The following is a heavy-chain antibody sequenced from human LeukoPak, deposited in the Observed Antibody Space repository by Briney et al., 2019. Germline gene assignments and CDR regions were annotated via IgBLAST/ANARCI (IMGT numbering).Heavy chain of an antibody. CDR3: TTGGVAAALKVRYFDL. D-gene: IGHD6-13*01. J-gene: IGHJ2*01. V-gene: IGHV3-15*01. CDR2: IKSKTDGGTT. CDR1: GFTFSNAW. Sequence: GGSLRLPCAASGFTFSNAWMSWVRQAPGKGLEWVGRIKSKTDGGTTDYAAPVKGRFTISRDDSKNTLYLQMNSLKTEDTAVYYCTTGGVAAALKVRYFDLWGRGTLVTVSS.